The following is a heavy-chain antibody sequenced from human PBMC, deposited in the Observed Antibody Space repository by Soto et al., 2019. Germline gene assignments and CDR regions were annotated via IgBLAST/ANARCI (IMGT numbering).Heavy chain of an antibody. CDR2: MNPNSGNT. CDR1: GYTFTSYD. Sequence: ASVTVSCKASGYTFTSYDINWVRQAPGQGLEWMGWMNPNSGNTGYAQKFQGRVTMTRNTSISTAYMELSSLRSEDTAVYYCARGRPRPIFGVVIIRNDAFDVWGQGTMVTVSS. CDR3: ARGRPRPIFGVVIIRNDAFDV. V-gene: IGHV1-8*01. D-gene: IGHD3-3*02. J-gene: IGHJ3*01.